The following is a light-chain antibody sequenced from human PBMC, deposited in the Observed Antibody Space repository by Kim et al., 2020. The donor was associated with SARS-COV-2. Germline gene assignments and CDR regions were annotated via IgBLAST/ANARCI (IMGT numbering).Light chain of an antibody. V-gene: IGKV1-5*03. J-gene: IGKJ1*01. Sequence: SVGDRVTITCRASQSISSWLAWYQQKPGKAPKLLIYKASSLESGVPSRFSGSGSGTEFTLTISRLQPDDFATYYCQQYDSYLTWTFGQGTKVDIK. CDR1: QSISSW. CDR3: QQYDSYLTWT. CDR2: KAS.